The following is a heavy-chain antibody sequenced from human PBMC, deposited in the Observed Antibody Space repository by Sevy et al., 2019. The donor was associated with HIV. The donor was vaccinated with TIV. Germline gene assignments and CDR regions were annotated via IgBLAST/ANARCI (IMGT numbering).Heavy chain of an antibody. CDR2: ISYDGSNK. J-gene: IGHJ4*02. D-gene: IGHD5-18*01. Sequence: GGSLRLSCAASGFTFSSYGMHWVRQAPGKGLEWVAVISYDGSNKYYADSVKGRFTISRDNSKNTLYLQMNSLRAEDTAEYYCAKTTQYSYGLTIDYWGQGTLVTVSS. CDR3: AKTTQYSYGLTIDY. V-gene: IGHV3-30*18. CDR1: GFTFSSYG.